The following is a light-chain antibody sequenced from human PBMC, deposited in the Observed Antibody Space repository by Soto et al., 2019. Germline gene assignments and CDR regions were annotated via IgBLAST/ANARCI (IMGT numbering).Light chain of an antibody. V-gene: IGLV1-40*01. CDR1: YSNIGAGYD. Sequence: QSALTQPPSVSGAPGQRVTISCTGSYSNIGAGYDVHWYQQPPGTAPKLLIYGNTNRPSGVPDRFSGSKSGTSASLAITGLQAEDEADYYCQSYDSGLSVSGVFGTGTKVTVL. J-gene: IGLJ1*01. CDR2: GNT. CDR3: QSYDSGLSVSGV.